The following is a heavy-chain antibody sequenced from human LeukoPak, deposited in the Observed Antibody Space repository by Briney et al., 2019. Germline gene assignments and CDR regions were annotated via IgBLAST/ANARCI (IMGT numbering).Heavy chain of an antibody. CDR2: IKSDGSST. J-gene: IGHJ4*02. V-gene: IGHV3-74*01. CDR3: VRDNRSYNFDY. Sequence: PGGSLRLSCAASGFTFSRYWMHWVRQAPGKGLVWVSCIKSDGSSTSIADSAKGRFTISRDNAKNTVYLQMYSLRAEDTAVYYCVRDNRSYNFDYWGQGTLVTVSS. CDR1: GFTFSRYW. D-gene: IGHD1-26*01.